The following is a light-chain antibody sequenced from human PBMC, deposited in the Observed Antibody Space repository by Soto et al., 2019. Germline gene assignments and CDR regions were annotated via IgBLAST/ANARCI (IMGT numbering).Light chain of an antibody. CDR3: QQLNSYPRT. CDR2: AAS. J-gene: IGKJ4*01. V-gene: IGKV1-9*01. Sequence: IQLTQSPSFLSASVGDRVIITCRASHDISSYLAWYQQKPGEAPKLLIYAASTLQSGVPSRFSGSRSGTEFTLTVSSLQPEDFATYYCQQLNSYPRTFGGGTKVDIK. CDR1: HDISSY.